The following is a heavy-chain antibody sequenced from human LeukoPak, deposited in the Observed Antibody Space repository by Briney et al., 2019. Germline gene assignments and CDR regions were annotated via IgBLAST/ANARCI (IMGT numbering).Heavy chain of an antibody. J-gene: IGHJ5*02. Sequence: PSETLSLTCTVSGGSISSSSYYWGWIRQPPGKGLEWIGSIYYSGSTYYNPSLKSRVTISVDTSKNQFSLKLSSVTAADTAVYYCARKFYSSSWYVPKGWFDPWGQGTLVTVSS. V-gene: IGHV4-39*07. CDR3: ARKFYSSSWYVPKGWFDP. CDR2: IYYSGST. CDR1: GGSISSSSYY. D-gene: IGHD6-13*01.